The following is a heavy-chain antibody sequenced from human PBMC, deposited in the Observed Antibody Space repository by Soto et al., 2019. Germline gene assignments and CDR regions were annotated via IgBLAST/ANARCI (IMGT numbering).Heavy chain of an antibody. CDR3: ARSVDP. CDR1: GGSSSSDY. V-gene: IGHV4-59*08. CDR2: IYYGGST. J-gene: IGHJ5*02. Sequence: SEPLSVTWTVAGGSSSSDYWSWIRQPPGKGLEWIGYIYYGGSTHSNPSLKSRVIISLDTSKNQFSLKLSSVTAADTAVYYCARSVDPWGQGTLVTVSS.